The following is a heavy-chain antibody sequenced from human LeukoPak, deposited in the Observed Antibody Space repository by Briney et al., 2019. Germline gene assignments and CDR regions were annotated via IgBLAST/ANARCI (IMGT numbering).Heavy chain of an antibody. V-gene: IGHV4-34*01. CDR3: ATLLGPVDTAMVSQRGGY. J-gene: IGHJ4*02. CDR2: INHSGST. D-gene: IGHD5-18*01. Sequence: SGTLSLTCAVYGGSFSGYYWSWIRPPPGKGLEWIGEINHSGSTNNNPPLKSRVTISVDTSKNQFSLKLSSVTAADTAVYYCATLLGPVDTAMVSQRGGYWGQGTLVTVSS. CDR1: GGSFSGYY.